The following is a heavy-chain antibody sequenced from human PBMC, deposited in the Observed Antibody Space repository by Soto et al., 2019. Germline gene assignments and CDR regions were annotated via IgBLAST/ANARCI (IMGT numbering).Heavy chain of an antibody. CDR1: GYTFTSYY. CDR3: ARDPVVVTAIPFWYFDL. J-gene: IGHJ2*01. Sequence: ASVKVSCKASGYTFTSYYMHWVRQAPGQGLEWMGIINPSGGSTSYAQKFQGRVTMTRDTSTSTVYMELSSLRSEDTAVYYCARDPVVVTAIPFWYFDLWGRGTLVTVSS. CDR2: INPSGGST. D-gene: IGHD2-21*02. V-gene: IGHV1-46*01.